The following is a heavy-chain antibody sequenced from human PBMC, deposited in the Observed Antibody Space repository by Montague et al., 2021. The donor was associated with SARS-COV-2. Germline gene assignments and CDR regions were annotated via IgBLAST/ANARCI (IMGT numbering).Heavy chain of an antibody. J-gene: IGHJ6*01. Sequence: SETLSLTCTVSGGSISSNLFYWGWIRQTPGKGLEWIGSIYYSGSTYYNPSLKSRDTISVDTSKNQFSLKLSSVTAADTAVYYCARVGRQQLVRLSGMDVWGQGTTGTVSS. CDR1: GGSISSNLFY. D-gene: IGHD6-13*01. CDR2: IYYSGST. CDR3: ARVGRQQLVRLSGMDV. V-gene: IGHV4-39*07.